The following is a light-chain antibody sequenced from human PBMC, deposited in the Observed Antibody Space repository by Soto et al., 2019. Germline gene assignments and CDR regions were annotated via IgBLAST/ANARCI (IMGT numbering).Light chain of an antibody. V-gene: IGKV1-39*01. J-gene: IGKJ2*01. CDR3: QQCDSTPYT. CDR1: QTISTY. CDR2: DAS. Sequence: IQMTQSPSSLSASVGDRVTITCRASQTISTYLNWYQQKPGKAPRLLIYDASSLLSGVPSRFSGSGSGTDFTLTIASLQPEDFSTYYCQQCDSTPYTFGQGTKVDIK.